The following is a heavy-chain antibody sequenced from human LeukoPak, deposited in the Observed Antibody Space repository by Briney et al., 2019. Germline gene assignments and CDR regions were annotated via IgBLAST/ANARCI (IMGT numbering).Heavy chain of an antibody. CDR1: GGSFSGYY. Sequence: SETLSLTCAVYGGSFSGYYWSWIRQPPGKGLEWIGEINHSGSTNYNPSLKSRVTISVDTSKNQFSLKLSSVTAADTAVYYCARDQGSIILGYFDYWGQGTLVTVSS. CDR3: ARDQGSIILGYFDY. CDR2: INHSGST. V-gene: IGHV4-34*01. J-gene: IGHJ4*02. D-gene: IGHD1-14*01.